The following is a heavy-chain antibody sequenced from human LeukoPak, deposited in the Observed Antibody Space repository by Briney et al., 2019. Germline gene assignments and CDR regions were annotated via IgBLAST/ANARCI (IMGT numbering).Heavy chain of an antibody. D-gene: IGHD1-7*01. Sequence: GGSLRLSCAASGFTFTNYWMTWVRQAPGKGPEWVANIRQDGSETNYVDSVRGRFTIARDNTKNSLCLQMTSLRGEDTAVYYCASRAGKPGNTPWCFDYWGQGALVTVSS. J-gene: IGHJ4*02. CDR2: IRQDGSET. CDR3: ASRAGKPGNTPWCFDY. CDR1: GFTFTNYW. V-gene: IGHV3-7*01.